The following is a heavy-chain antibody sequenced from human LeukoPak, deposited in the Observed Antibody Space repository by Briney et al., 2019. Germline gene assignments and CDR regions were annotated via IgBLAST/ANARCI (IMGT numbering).Heavy chain of an antibody. Sequence: SVKVSCKASGGTFSSYAISWVRQAPGQGLEWMGGIIPIFGTANYAQKFQGRVTITADKSTSTAYMELSSLRSEDTAVYYCARDTYCGGDCYSYLDYWGQGTLVTVSS. J-gene: IGHJ4*02. CDR3: ARDTYCGGDCYSYLDY. V-gene: IGHV1-69*06. CDR1: GGTFSSYA. CDR2: IIPIFGTA. D-gene: IGHD2-21*02.